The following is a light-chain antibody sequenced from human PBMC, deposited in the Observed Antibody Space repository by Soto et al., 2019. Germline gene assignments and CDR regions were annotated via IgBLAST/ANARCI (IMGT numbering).Light chain of an antibody. CDR2: AAS. V-gene: IGKV1-8*01. CDR1: QGVSNY. CDR3: QQYYTYPWT. J-gene: IGKJ1*01. Sequence: AIRMTQSPSSLSASTGDGVTITCRASQGVSNYLAWYQQKPGQAPKVLIHAASTLQGGVPSRFSGSGSGTEFTLSLSGLRSDDFATYYCQQYYTYPWTFGQGTKVDI.